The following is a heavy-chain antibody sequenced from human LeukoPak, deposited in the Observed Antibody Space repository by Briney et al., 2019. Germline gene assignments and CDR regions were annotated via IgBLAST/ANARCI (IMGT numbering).Heavy chain of an antibody. CDR2: ISSDGSST. V-gene: IGHV3-74*03. J-gene: IGHJ4*02. CDR1: GVTFRNHW. Sequence: PGGSLRLSCAASGVTFRNHWMHWVRQTPGKGRVWVSRISSDGSSTTYADSVKGRFTISRDNAKNTLYLQMNNLRAEDTAMYYCARDQRVTGRPDIDYWGQGTLVIVSS. CDR3: ARDQRVTGRPDIDY. D-gene: IGHD6-6*01.